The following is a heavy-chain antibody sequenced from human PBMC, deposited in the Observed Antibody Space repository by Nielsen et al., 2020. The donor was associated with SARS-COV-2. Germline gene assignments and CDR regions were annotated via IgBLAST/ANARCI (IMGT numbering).Heavy chain of an antibody. V-gene: IGHV5-10-1*01. Sequence: GGSLRLSCKGSGYSFTSYWISWVRQMPGKGLEWMGRIDPSDSYTNYSPSFQGHVTISADKSISTAYLQWSSLKASDTAMYYCARHGDYDILTGYYPHDAFDIWGQGTMGTVSS. D-gene: IGHD3-9*01. CDR1: GYSFTSYW. J-gene: IGHJ3*02. CDR3: ARHGDYDILTGYYPHDAFDI. CDR2: IDPSDSYT.